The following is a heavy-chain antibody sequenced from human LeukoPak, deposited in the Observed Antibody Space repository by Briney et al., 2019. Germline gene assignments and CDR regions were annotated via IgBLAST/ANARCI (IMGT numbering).Heavy chain of an antibody. CDR3: ARDLDYGDYTCHESFDY. CDR1: GYSFTSYG. Sequence: ASVKVSCKASGYSFTSYGLSWVRQAPGHALEWMGWISTYSDKTNYAQKLQGRVTMTTDTSTSTAYIELRSLTSDDTAVYYFARDLDYGDYTCHESFDYWGQGTLVTVSS. J-gene: IGHJ4*02. V-gene: IGHV1-18*01. D-gene: IGHD4-17*01. CDR2: ISTYSDKT.